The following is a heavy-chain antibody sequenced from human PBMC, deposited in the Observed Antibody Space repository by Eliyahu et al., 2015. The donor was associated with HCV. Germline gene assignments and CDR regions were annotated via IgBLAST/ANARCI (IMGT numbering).Heavy chain of an antibody. CDR3: ARQRHDAFDI. J-gene: IGHJ3*02. D-gene: IGHD6-25*01. CDR2: IDPSDSYT. Sequence: EWMGRIDPSDSYTNYSPSFQGHVTISADKSISTAYLQWSSLKASDTAMYYCARQRHDAFDIWGQGTMVTVSS. V-gene: IGHV5-10-1*01.